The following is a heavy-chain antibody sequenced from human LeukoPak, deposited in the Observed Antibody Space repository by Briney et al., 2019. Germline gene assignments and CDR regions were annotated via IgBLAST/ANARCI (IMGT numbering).Heavy chain of an antibody. V-gene: IGHV3-7*01. Sequence: PGGSLRLSCAASGFTFSSYGMSWVRQAPGKGLERVANIKEDGSKKDYVDSVKGRFTISRDNAKNSLYLEMNSLRAEDTAVYYCARDEVGGSYAYWGQGTLVTVSS. J-gene: IGHJ4*02. D-gene: IGHD1-26*01. CDR2: IKEDGSKK. CDR3: ARDEVGGSYAY. CDR1: GFTFSSYG.